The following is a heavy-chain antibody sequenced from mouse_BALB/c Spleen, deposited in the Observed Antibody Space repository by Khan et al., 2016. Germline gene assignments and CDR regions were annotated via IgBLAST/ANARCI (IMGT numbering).Heavy chain of an antibody. J-gene: IGHJ2*01. CDR2: INPDSSTI. V-gene: IGHV4-1*02. D-gene: IGHD1-2*01. Sequence: EVQLQESGGGLVQPGGSLKLSCAASGFAFSRYWMSWVRQAPGKGLEWIGEINPDSSTINYTPSLKDKFIISRDNAKNTLYLQMSKVRSEDTALYYCARRHYYGYVGYWGQGTTLTVSS. CDR3: ARRHYYGYVGY. CDR1: GFAFSRYW.